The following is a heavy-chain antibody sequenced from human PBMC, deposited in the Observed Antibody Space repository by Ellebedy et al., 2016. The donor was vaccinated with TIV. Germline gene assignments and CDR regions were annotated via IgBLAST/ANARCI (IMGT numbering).Heavy chain of an antibody. Sequence: GGSLRLSCAASAFTIGSNYMSWVRQAPGKGLEWVSVISTGLTTYYADSVKGRFTISRDNSKNTLHLEIHSLRVEDTAVYCCATETFNDVDLKIWGVFDMWGQGTMVTVSS. J-gene: IGHJ3*02. V-gene: IGHV3-66*01. D-gene: IGHD1-1*01. CDR3: ATETFNDVDLKIWGVFDM. CDR1: AFTIGSNY. CDR2: ISTGLTT.